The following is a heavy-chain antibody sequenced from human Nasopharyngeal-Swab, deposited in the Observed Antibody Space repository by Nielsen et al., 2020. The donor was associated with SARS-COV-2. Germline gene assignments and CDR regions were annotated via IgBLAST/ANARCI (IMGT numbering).Heavy chain of an antibody. Sequence: ASVKVSCKASGYTFPSYGISWVRQAPGQGLEWMGGFDPEDGETIYAQKFQGRVTMTEDTSTDTAYMELSSLRSEDTAVYYCATIYAIVGASGSFDYWGQGTLVTVSS. V-gene: IGHV1-24*01. J-gene: IGHJ4*02. D-gene: IGHD1-26*01. CDR3: ATIYAIVGASGSFDY. CDR2: FDPEDGET. CDR1: GYTFPSYG.